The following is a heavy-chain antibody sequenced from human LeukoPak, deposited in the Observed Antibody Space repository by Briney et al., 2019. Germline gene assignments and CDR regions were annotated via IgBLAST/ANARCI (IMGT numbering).Heavy chain of an antibody. CDR1: GFTFGDHA. V-gene: IGHV3-49*04. CDR3: TRGPTHQWLYYGMDV. CDR2: IRSKSYGGTT. Sequence: GRSLRLSCTTSGFTFGDHAMSRVRQAPGKGLEWVGFIRSKSYGGTTEYAASVKGRFTISRDDSKSIAYLQMDSLKTDDTAMYYCTRGPTHQWLYYGMDVWGQGTTVTVSS. J-gene: IGHJ6*02. D-gene: IGHD5-24*01.